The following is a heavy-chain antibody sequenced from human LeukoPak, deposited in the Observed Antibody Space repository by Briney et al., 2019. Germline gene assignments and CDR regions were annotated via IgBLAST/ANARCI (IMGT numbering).Heavy chain of an antibody. D-gene: IGHD2-8*02. CDR1: GFTFSNAW. CDR3: ARLFGGVTTFDY. V-gene: IGHV3-7*01. J-gene: IGHJ4*02. CDR2: IKQDGSEK. Sequence: PGGSLRLSCAASGFTFSNAWMSWVRQAPGKGLEWVANIKQDGSEKYYVDSVKGRFTISRDNARNSLYLQMNSLRAEDTAVYYCARLFGGVTTFDYWGQGALVTVSS.